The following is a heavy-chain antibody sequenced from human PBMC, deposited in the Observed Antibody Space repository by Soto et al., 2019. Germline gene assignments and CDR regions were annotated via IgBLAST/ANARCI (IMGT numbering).Heavy chain of an antibody. Sequence: QVQLVQSGGEVKKPGASVKVSCKSSDYTFTHYGVSWVRQAPGQGLEWMGWISGYNGNTNYAQKFQDRVTRSADTSTRTAYMEVRSLTSDDTAIYFCAAAGGNYFGMDVWGQGTTVTVSS. CDR2: ISGYNGNT. V-gene: IGHV1-18*01. CDR3: AAAGGNYFGMDV. J-gene: IGHJ6*02. CDR1: DYTFTHYG. D-gene: IGHD6-13*01.